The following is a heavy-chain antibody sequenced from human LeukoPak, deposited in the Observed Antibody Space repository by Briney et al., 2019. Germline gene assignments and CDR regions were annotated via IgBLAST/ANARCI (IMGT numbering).Heavy chain of an antibody. J-gene: IGHJ4*02. CDR2: ISDNSYWI. D-gene: IGHD3-3*01. CDR1: GFTFSSYS. Sequence: GGSLRLSCAASGFTFSSYSMSWVRQAPGKGLEWVSSISDNSYWIYYAASVEGRFIISRDNAKNSLYLQMNSLRAEDTAVYYCARVSLTIFGVITRYFDYWGQGTLVTVSS. CDR3: ARVSLTIFGVITRYFDY. V-gene: IGHV3-21*01.